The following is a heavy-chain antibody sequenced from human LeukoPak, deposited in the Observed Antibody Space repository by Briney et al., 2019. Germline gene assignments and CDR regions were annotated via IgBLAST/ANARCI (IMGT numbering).Heavy chain of an antibody. Sequence: ASVKVSCKASGGTFSSYAISWVRQAPGQGLEWMGGIIPIFGTANYAQKFQGRVTITADESTSTAYMELSSLRSDDTAVYYCVGGEVRGVIIGLDYWGQGTLVTVSS. CDR2: IIPIFGTA. CDR3: VGGEVRGVIIGLDY. V-gene: IGHV1-69*13. D-gene: IGHD3-10*01. CDR1: GGTFSSYA. J-gene: IGHJ4*02.